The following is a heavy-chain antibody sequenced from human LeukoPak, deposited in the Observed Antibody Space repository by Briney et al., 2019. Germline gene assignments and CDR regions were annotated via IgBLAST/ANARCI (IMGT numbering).Heavy chain of an antibody. D-gene: IGHD3-10*01. CDR1: GYTFTSYG. J-gene: IGHJ4*02. CDR3: ARDRPPNYYGSGSYYNGDY. Sequence: ASVKVSCKASGYTFTSYGISWVRQAPGQGLEWMGGISAYNGNTNYAQKLQGRVTMTTDTSTSTAYMELRSLRSDDTAVYYCARDRPPNYYGSGSYYNGDYWGQGTLVTVSS. V-gene: IGHV1-18*01. CDR2: ISAYNGNT.